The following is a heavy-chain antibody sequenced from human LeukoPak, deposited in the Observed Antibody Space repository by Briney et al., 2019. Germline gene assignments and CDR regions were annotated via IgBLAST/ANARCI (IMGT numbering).Heavy chain of an antibody. CDR3: ARDLGYSSGWSGVYFDY. Sequence: SETLSLTCTVSGVSISSYYWSWIRQPAGKGLEWIGRIYTSGSTNYNPSLKSRVTMSVDTSKNQFSLKLSSVTAADTAVYYCARDLGYSSGWSGVYFDYWGQGTLVTVSS. CDR2: IYTSGST. V-gene: IGHV4-4*07. J-gene: IGHJ4*02. CDR1: GVSISSYY. D-gene: IGHD6-19*01.